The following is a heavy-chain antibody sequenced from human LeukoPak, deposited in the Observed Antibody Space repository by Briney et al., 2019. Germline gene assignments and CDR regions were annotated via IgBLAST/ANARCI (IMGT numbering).Heavy chain of an antibody. CDR2: IYYSGST. CDR3: ARGAYGYCSGGSCYHLQYNWFDP. CDR1: GGSISSSSYY. J-gene: IGHJ5*02. Sequence: SETLSLTCTVSGGSISSSSYYWGWIRQPPGKGLEWIGSIYYSGSTYYNPSLKTRVTISVDTSKNQFSLKLSSVTAADTAVYYCARGAYGYCSGGSCYHLQYNWFDPWGQGTLVTVSS. V-gene: IGHV4-39*07. D-gene: IGHD2-15*01.